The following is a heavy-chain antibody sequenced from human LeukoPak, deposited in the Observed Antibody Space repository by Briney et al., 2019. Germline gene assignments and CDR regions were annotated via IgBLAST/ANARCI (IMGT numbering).Heavy chain of an antibody. CDR3: ARAYGDFWSGYYWGPMDV. V-gene: IGHV3-7*01. D-gene: IGHD3-3*01. CDR1: GFTFSSYW. Sequence: GGSVRLSCAASGFTFSSYWMSWVRQAPGKGLEWVANIKQDGSEKYYVDSVKGRFTISRDNAKNSLYLQMNSLRAEDTAVYYCARAYGDFWSGYYWGPMDVWGQGTTVTVSS. J-gene: IGHJ6*02. CDR2: IKQDGSEK.